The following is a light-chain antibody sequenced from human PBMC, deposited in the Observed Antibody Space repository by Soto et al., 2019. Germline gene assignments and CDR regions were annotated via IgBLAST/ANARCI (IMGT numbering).Light chain of an antibody. CDR2: WGS. V-gene: IGKV2-28*01. CDR3: MQGQQTPMA. J-gene: IGKJ5*01. CDR1: QSLLHSSGNNY. Sequence: DIVMTQSPLSLPVTPGEQASMSCRSSQSLLHSSGNNYLDWYVQKPGQSPQLLTDWGSYRASGVPDRFSGSGLGTDFTLKISRVEAEDVGIDYCMQGQQTPMAFGQGTQLSIK.